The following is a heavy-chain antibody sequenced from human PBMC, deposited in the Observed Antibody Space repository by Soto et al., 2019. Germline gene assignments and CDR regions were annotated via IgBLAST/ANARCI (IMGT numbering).Heavy chain of an antibody. J-gene: IGHJ4*02. Sequence: SETLSPTCTVSGGSLSSYYWSWVRQPPGKGLEWIGYIYYSGSTNYTPSLKSRVTISVDTSKNQFSLKLSSVTAADTAVYYCARHPTVTEYYFDYWGQGTLVTVSS. V-gene: IGHV4-59*08. CDR2: IYYSGST. D-gene: IGHD4-17*01. CDR3: ARHPTVTEYYFDY. CDR1: GGSLSSYY.